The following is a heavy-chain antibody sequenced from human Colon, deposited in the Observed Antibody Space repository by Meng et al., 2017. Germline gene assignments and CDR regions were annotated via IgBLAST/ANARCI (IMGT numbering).Heavy chain of an antibody. V-gene: IGHV4-61*01. Sequence: SETLSLTCTVSGASIYSGTSFWSWIRQPPGKGLEWIGYIYHSGSTSYNPSLKSRVTISVDTSKNQFSLNVSSLTAGDTAVYYCARMDGTSSAYDFDSWGQGNLVTVSS. CDR3: ARMDGTSSAYDFDS. D-gene: IGHD6-19*01. CDR2: IYHSGST. CDR1: GASIYSGTSF. J-gene: IGHJ4*02.